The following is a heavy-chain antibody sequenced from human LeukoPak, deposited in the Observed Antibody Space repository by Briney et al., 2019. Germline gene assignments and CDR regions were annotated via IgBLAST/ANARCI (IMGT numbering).Heavy chain of an antibody. Sequence: PGGSLRLSCAASGFTFSSNAIHRVRQAPGKGLEWVAEISYDGGNTYYADSVKGRFTISRDNSKNTLYLRMNSLRAEDTAVYYCAKEGTGIHFDYWGQGTLVTVSS. J-gene: IGHJ4*02. CDR1: GFTFSSNA. D-gene: IGHD1-1*01. CDR2: ISYDGGNT. V-gene: IGHV3-30-3*01. CDR3: AKEGTGIHFDY.